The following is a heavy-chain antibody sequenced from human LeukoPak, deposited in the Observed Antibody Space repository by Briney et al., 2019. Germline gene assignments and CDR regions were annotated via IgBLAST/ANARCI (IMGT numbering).Heavy chain of an antibody. CDR2: IRYDGSNK. V-gene: IGHV3-30*02. CDR1: GFTFSSYV. CDR3: AKTSSYSNYVHAFDI. D-gene: IGHD4-11*01. J-gene: IGHJ3*02. Sequence: GGSLRLSCAASGFTFSSYVMHWVRQAPGKGLEWVAFIRYDGSNKYYADSVKGRFTISRDNSKNTLYLQMNSLRAEDTAVYYCAKTSSYSNYVHAFDIWGQGTMVTVSS.